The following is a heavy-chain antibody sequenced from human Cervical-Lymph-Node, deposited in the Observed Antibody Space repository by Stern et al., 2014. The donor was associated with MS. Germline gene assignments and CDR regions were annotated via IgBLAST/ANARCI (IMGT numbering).Heavy chain of an antibody. J-gene: IGHJ5*02. Sequence: VQLLESVAEVTKPGSSVTVSCKASGGTFSKFPSSCVRQAPGQGLEWLGGIFPVFGTPTYAQEFRGRVTITADVSTSTVYMELSSLRSDDTAVYYCALSSETSDRWYSLGYDLWGQGTLVTVSS. D-gene: IGHD6-13*01. CDR2: IFPVFGTP. V-gene: IGHV1-69*01. CDR3: ALSSETSDRWYSLGYDL. CDR1: GGTFSKFP.